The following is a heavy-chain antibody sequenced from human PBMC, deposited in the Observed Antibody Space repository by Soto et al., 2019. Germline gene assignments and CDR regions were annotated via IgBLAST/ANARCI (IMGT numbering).Heavy chain of an antibody. CDR1: GFTFSSYA. J-gene: IGHJ6*02. V-gene: IGHV3-23*01. Sequence: GSLRLSCAASGFTFSSYAMSWVRQAPGKGLEWVSAISGSGGSTYYADSVKGRFTISRDNSKNMLYLQMNSLRAEDTAVYYCAKLIAAQRYYSYAMDFWGQGTTVTVSS. CDR3: AKLIAAQRYYSYAMDF. D-gene: IGHD6-13*01. CDR2: ISGSGGST.